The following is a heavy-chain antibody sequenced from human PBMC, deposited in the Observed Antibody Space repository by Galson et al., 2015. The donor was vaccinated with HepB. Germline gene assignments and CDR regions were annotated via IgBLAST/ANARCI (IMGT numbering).Heavy chain of an antibody. CDR3: AKVLSEVVAAMWYYYGMDV. D-gene: IGHD2-15*01. CDR2: ISGSGGST. V-gene: IGHV3-23*01. Sequence: SLRLSCAASGFTFSSYAMSWVRQAPGKGLEWVSAISGSGGSTYYADSVKGRFTISRDNSKNTLYLQMNSLRAEDTAVYYCAKVLSEVVAAMWYYYGMDVWGQGTTVTVSS. J-gene: IGHJ6*02. CDR1: GFTFSSYA.